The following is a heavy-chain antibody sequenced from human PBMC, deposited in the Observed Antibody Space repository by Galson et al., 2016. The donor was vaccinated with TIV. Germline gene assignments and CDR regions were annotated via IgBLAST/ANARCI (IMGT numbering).Heavy chain of an antibody. CDR1: GYSVSSNSSA. V-gene: IGHV6-1*01. CDR3: SRATPSVFGVVMTLDY. Sequence: CAISGYSVSSNSSAWNWIRQSPSRGLEWLGRTYYRSKWYNDYALSVKSRITINPDTSKNQVSLQLHSVIPEDTAVSYCSRATPSVFGVVMTLDYWGQGTLVTVSS. CDR2: TYYRSKWYN. J-gene: IGHJ4*02. D-gene: IGHD3-3*01.